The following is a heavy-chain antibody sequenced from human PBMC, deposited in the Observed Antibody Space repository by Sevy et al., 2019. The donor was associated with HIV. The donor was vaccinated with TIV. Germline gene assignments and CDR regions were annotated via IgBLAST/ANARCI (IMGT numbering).Heavy chain of an antibody. V-gene: IGHV4-59*01. J-gene: IGHJ6*03. CDR1: GGSISTYY. CDR3: ARVVATTYYYYYMDV. Sequence: SETLSLTCTVSGGSISTYYWSWIRQPPGKGLEWIGYMYYTGSTNYNPSLKSRVTISVDTSKNQFSLKLSSVTAADTAAYYCARVVATTYYYYYMDVWGKGTTVTVSS. CDR2: MYYTGST. D-gene: IGHD5-12*01.